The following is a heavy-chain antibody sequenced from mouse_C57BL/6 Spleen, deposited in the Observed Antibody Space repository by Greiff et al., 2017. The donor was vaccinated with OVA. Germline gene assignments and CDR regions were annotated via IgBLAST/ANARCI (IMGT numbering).Heavy chain of an antibody. CDR2: ISDGGSYT. CDR1: GFTFSSYA. D-gene: IGHD1-1*01. V-gene: IGHV5-4*01. Sequence: EVQLVESGGGLVKPGGSLKLSCAASGFTFSSYAMSWVRQTPEKRLAWVATISDGGSYTSYPDNVKGRFTISRDNTKNNLYLQMSHLKSEDTAMYYCARGGTTVVARYFDVWGTGTTVTVSS. CDR3: ARGGTTVVARYFDV. J-gene: IGHJ1*03.